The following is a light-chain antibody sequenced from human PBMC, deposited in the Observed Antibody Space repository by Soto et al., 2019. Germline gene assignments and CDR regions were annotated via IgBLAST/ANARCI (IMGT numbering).Light chain of an antibody. CDR2: DAS. Sequence: EIVLTQSPATLSLSPGERATLSCRASQSISSYLAWYQQKPGQAPRLLIYDASNRATGIPARFSGSGSGTDFTLTISGLEPEDFAVYYCQQRSSWPPATFGQGTRLEI. CDR1: QSISSY. V-gene: IGKV3-11*01. J-gene: IGKJ5*01. CDR3: QQRSSWPPAT.